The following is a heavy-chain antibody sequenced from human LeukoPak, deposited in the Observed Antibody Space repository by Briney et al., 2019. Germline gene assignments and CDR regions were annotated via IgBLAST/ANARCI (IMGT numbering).Heavy chain of an antibody. Sequence: GGSLRLSCAAPGFTFSSYWMHWVRQAPGKGLVWVSRINSDGSSTSYADSVKGRFTISRDNAKNTLYLQMNSLRAEDTAVYYCARVPPREYYYDSSGYYDLDYWGQGTLVTVSS. J-gene: IGHJ4*02. V-gene: IGHV3-74*01. D-gene: IGHD3-22*01. CDR2: INSDGSST. CDR3: ARVPPREYYYDSSGYYDLDY. CDR1: GFTFSSYW.